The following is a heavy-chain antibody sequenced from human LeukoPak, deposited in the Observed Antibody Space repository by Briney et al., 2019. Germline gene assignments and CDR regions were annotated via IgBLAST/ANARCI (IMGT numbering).Heavy chain of an antibody. V-gene: IGHV3-23*01. CDR3: AKGSASGNSLVEH. CDR2: ISGRGGST. Sequence: GGSLRLSCAASGFTFISYAMTWVRQPPGKGLEWVSTISGRGGSTYYADSVKGRFTISRDNSKNTLYLQMHSLRAEDTAIYYCAKGSASGNSLVEHWGQGTLVTVSS. J-gene: IGHJ4*02. D-gene: IGHD3-10*01. CDR1: GFTFISYA.